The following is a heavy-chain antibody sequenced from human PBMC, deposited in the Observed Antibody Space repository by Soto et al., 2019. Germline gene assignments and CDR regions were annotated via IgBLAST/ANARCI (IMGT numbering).Heavy chain of an antibody. CDR1: GFTFSSYV. Sequence: EVQLWESGGGLVQPGGSLRLSCTVSGFTFSSYVMSWVRQAPGKGLEWVSAISGTGGTYYADSVKGRFTISRDNSTIALYLQLNSLTDEDTAVYYCAKDRRGAYCSGGTCYSPDYWGQGTLVIVSS. V-gene: IGHV3-23*01. J-gene: IGHJ4*02. D-gene: IGHD2-15*01. CDR3: AKDRRGAYCSGGTCYSPDY. CDR2: ISGTGGT.